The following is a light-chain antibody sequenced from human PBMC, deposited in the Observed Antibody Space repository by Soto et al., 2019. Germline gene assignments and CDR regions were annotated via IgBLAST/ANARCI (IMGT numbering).Light chain of an antibody. V-gene: IGKV3-15*01. CDR2: GAS. CDR3: QQNNNWPPIT. CDR1: QSITNN. Sequence: EVVLTQSPATLSVSPGERATLSCRACQSITNNLSLYQQKPGQAPRLLIYGASTRATGVPARFSGSGSGTEFTLTISSLLSEDFALYYCQQNNNWPPITFGQGTRLEIK. J-gene: IGKJ5*01.